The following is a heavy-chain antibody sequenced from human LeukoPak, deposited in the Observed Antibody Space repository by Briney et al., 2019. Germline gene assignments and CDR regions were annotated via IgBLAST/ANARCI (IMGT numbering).Heavy chain of an antibody. CDR1: GFTFSSYG. Sequence: PGRSLRLSCAASGFTFSSYGMHWVRQAPGTGLEWVAVIWFDGSNRDYAHSVKGRFTISRDNSYNSLHLQMNSLRAEDTAVYYCAREVSAAQYYGMDVWGQGATVTVSS. CDR2: IWFDGSNR. V-gene: IGHV3-33*01. D-gene: IGHD2-8*01. CDR3: AREVSAAQYYGMDV. J-gene: IGHJ6*02.